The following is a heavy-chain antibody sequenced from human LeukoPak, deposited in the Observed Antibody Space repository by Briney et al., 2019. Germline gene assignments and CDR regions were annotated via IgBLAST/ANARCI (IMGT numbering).Heavy chain of an antibody. CDR3: AREILAAAGTNPYYYQMPDQPYMDV. V-gene: IGHV1-2*02. CDR1: TYTFTDYY. J-gene: IGHJ6*03. D-gene: IGHD6-13*01. CDR2: INPNSGGT. Sequence: ASVKVSCKASTYTFTDYYMHWVRQAPGQGLEWMGWINPNSGGTNYAQKFQGRVTMTRDTSISTAYMELSRLRSDDTAVYYCAREILAAAGTNPYYYQMPDQPYMDVWGKGTTVTVSS.